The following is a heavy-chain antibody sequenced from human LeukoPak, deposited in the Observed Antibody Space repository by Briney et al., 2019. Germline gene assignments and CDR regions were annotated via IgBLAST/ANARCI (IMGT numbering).Heavy chain of an antibody. CDR2: IIPIFGTA. CDR3: ASRVLSSYGYYFDY. V-gene: IGHV1-69*05. Sequence: SVKVSCKTSGGTFSSYAISWVRQAPGQGLEWMGRIIPIFGTANYAQKFQGRVTITTDESTSTAYMELSSLRSEDTAVYYCASRVLSSYGYYFDYWGQGTLVTVSS. CDR1: GGTFSSYA. D-gene: IGHD5-18*01. J-gene: IGHJ4*02.